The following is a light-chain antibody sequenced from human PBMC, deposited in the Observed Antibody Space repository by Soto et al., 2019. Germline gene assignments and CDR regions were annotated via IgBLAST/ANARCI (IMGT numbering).Light chain of an antibody. V-gene: IGLV1-47*02. CDR1: SSNIGGTNY. Sequence: QYALTQPPSASGTPGQRVFISCSGSSSNIGGTNYAYWYQQLPGAAPKLLMHSNNLRPSGVPERISGSKSGTSASLAISGLRSEDEAVYYCASWDDRLGAVIFGGGTKVTVL. J-gene: IGLJ2*01. CDR2: SNN. CDR3: ASWDDRLGAVI.